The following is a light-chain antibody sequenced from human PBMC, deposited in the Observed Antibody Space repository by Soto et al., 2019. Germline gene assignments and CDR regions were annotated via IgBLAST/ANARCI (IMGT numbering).Light chain of an antibody. CDR3: SSYADSNIVV. J-gene: IGLJ2*01. CDR1: SSDVGGYNY. CDR2: EVR. Sequence: QSVLTQPPSASGSPGQSVTISCTGTSSDVGGYNYVSWYQQHPGKAPKLMIYEVRQRPSGVPDRFSGSKSGNTASLTVSGLQAEDEADYYCSSYADSNIVVFGGGTKLTVL. V-gene: IGLV2-8*01.